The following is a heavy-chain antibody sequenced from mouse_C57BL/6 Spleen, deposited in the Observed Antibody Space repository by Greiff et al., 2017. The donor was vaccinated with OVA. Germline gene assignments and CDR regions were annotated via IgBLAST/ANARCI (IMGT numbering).Heavy chain of an antibody. CDR1: GYSITSGYY. V-gene: IGHV3-6*01. CDR2: ISYDGSN. D-gene: IGHD1-1*01. CDR3: ARATTVVGGFDY. Sequence: EVQLVESGPGLVKPSQSLSLTCSVTGYSITSGYYWNWIRQFPGNKLEWMGYISYDGSNNYNPSLKNRISITRDTSKNQFFLKLNSVTTEDTATYYCARATTVVGGFDYWGQGTTLTVSS. J-gene: IGHJ2*01.